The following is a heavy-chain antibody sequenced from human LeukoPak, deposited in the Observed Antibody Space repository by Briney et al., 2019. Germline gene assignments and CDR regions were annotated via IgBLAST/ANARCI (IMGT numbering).Heavy chain of an antibody. V-gene: IGHV1-8*03. CDR1: GYTFTSYD. D-gene: IGHD6-13*01. J-gene: IGHJ6*02. CDR2: MNPNSGNT. CDR3: ARGGIAAAGTDYYYGMDV. Sequence: PGASVKVSCKASGYTFTSYDINWVRQATGQGLEWMGWMNPNSGNTGYAQKFQGRVTITRNTSISTAYMELSSLRSEDTAVYYCARGGIAAAGTDYYYGMDVWGQGTTVTVSS.